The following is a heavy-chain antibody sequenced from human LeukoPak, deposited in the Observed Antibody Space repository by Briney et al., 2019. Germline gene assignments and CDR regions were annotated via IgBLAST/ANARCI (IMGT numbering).Heavy chain of an antibody. D-gene: IGHD6-13*01. V-gene: IGHV3-30*18. CDR1: GFTFSSYG. CDR2: ISYDGSNK. Sequence: PGGSLRLSCAASGFTFSSYGMHWVRQAPGKGLEWVAVISYDGSNKYYADSVKGRFTISRDNSKNTLYLQMNSLRAEDTAVYYCAKAHSSWYDGDWVDPWGQGTLVTVSS. J-gene: IGHJ5*02. CDR3: AKAHSSWYDGDWVDP.